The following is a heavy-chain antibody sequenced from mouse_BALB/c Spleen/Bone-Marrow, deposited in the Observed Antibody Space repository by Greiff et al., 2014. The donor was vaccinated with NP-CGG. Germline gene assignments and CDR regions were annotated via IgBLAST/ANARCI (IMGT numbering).Heavy chain of an antibody. J-gene: IGHJ4*01. V-gene: IGHV1S56*01. CDR2: IYPGDGST. CDR3: ARQAMDY. CDR1: GYTFTSYY. Sequence: QVQLQQPGPELVKPGASVKMSCKASGYTFTSYYIHWVKQRPGQGLEWIGWIYPGDGSTKYNEKFKGKTTLTADKSSSTAYMLLSSLTSEDSAIYFCARQAMDYWGQGTSVTVSS.